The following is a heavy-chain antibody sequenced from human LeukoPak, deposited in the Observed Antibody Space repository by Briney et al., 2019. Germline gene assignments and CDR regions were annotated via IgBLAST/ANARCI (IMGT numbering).Heavy chain of an antibody. Sequence: ASVKFSSKASGSTFTSYYMHWVRQAPGQGLEWMGIINPSGGSTSYAQKFQGRVTMTRYMSTSTVYMELSSLRSEDTAVYYCARGGSDSSGYFPYDAFDIWGQGTMVTVSS. D-gene: IGHD3-22*01. J-gene: IGHJ3*02. CDR3: ARGGSDSSGYFPYDAFDI. V-gene: IGHV1-46*01. CDR1: GSTFTSYY. CDR2: INPSGGST.